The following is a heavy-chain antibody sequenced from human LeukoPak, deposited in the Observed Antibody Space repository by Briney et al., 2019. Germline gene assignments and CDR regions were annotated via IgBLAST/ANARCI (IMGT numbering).Heavy chain of an antibody. Sequence: PSETLSLTCTVSGGSISSYYWSWIRQPAGKGLEWIGRIYTSGSTNYNPSLKSRVTMSVDTSKNQFSLKLSSVTAADTAVYYCARGGGLLWFGELDYWGQGTPVTVSS. CDR2: IYTSGST. CDR3: ARGGGLLWFGELDY. V-gene: IGHV4-4*07. D-gene: IGHD3-10*01. J-gene: IGHJ4*02. CDR1: GGSISSYY.